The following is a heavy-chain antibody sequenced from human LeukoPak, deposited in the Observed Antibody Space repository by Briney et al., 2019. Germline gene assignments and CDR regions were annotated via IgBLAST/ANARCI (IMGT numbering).Heavy chain of an antibody. CDR1: GFTFSSYA. D-gene: IGHD3-10*01. CDR2: ISGSGSST. J-gene: IGHJ4*02. Sequence: GGSLRLSCAASGFTFSSYAMNWVRQAPGKGLEWVSVISGSGSSTYYADSVKGRFTISRDKSKNTLYLQMNSLRAEDTAVYYCAKDWGPLEQLWDYWGQGTLVTVSS. CDR3: AKDWGPLEQLWDY. V-gene: IGHV3-23*01.